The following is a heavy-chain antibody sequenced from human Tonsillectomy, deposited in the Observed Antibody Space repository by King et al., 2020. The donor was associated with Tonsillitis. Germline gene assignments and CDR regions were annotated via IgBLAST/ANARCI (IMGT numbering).Heavy chain of an antibody. J-gene: IGHJ3*02. CDR2: IRQDGSET. V-gene: IGHV3-7*01. CDR1: GFTFSSYW. CDR3: ARDSSPALSGIWYDAFDI. D-gene: IGHD2-15*01. Sequence: VQLVESGGGLVQPGGSLRLSCAASGFTFSSYWLTWVRQAPGKGLEWVANIRQDGSETHYAESVKGRLPVSRDNDKKSLYLKMNSLRAEYTAVYYCARDSSPALSGIWYDAFDIWGQGTMVTVSS.